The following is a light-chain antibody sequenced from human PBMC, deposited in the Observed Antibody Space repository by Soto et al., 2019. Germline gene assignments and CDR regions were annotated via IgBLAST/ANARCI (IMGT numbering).Light chain of an antibody. CDR3: QQYNSYWT. Sequence: DIQMTQSPSTLSASVGDRVTITCRASQGISSYLAWYQLKPGKAPKLLIYDASSLESGVPSRFSGSGSGTEFTLTISSLQPDDFATYYCQQYNSYWTFGQGTKVDIK. J-gene: IGKJ1*01. V-gene: IGKV1-5*01. CDR1: QGISSY. CDR2: DAS.